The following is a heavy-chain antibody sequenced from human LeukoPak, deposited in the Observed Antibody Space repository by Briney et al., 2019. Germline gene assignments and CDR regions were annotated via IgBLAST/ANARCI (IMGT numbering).Heavy chain of an antibody. D-gene: IGHD1-26*01. CDR3: ARDLGGGSYPELFDF. Sequence: GESLRLSCADSGFTFSSYWMHWVRQAPGKGLVWISRINSDGSTTNYTDSVKGRFTISRDNSKNTLYLQMNSLRAEDTAVYYCARDLGGGSYPELFDFWGQGTLVTVSS. CDR1: GFTFSSYW. J-gene: IGHJ4*02. CDR2: INSDGSTT. V-gene: IGHV3-74*01.